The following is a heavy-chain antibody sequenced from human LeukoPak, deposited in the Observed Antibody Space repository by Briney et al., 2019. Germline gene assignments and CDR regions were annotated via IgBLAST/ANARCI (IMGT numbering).Heavy chain of an antibody. J-gene: IGHJ4*02. CDR1: GFTFSSYW. CDR2: ISSSSSYI. D-gene: IGHD3-10*01. CDR3: ARDGGAPSKYGSGSYFVFDY. V-gene: IGHV3-21*01. Sequence: GGSLRLSCAASGFTFSSYWMNWVRQAPGKGLEWVSSISSSSSYIYYADSVKGRFTISRDNAKNSLYLQVNSLRAEDTAVYYCARDGGAPSKYGSGSYFVFDYWGQGTLVTVSS.